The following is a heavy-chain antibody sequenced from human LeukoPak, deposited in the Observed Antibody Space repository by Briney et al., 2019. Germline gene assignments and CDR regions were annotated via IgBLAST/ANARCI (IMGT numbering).Heavy chain of an antibody. D-gene: IGHD2-8*02. CDR1: GFTFSTFA. V-gene: IGHV3-23*01. CDR2: SGEI. CDR3: ATYRQVLLPFES. Sequence: GGSLRLSCAASGFTFSTFAMIWVRQPPGKGLEWVSSSGEIHYADSVRGRFTISRDNSKSTLSLQMNNLRAEDTAIHYCATYRQVLLPFESWGQGTLVTVSS. J-gene: IGHJ4*02.